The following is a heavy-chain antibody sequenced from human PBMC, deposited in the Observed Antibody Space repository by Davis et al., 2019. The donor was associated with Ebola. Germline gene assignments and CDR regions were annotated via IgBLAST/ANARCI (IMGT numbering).Heavy chain of an antibody. D-gene: IGHD6-6*01. CDR1: GGSFSGYY. CDR2: INHSGST. V-gene: IGHV4-34*01. J-gene: IGHJ6*02. Sequence: SETLSLTCAVYGGSFSGYYWSWIRQPPEKGLEWIGEINHSGSTNYNPSLKSRVTISVDTSKNQFSLKLSSVTAADTAVYYCARDRSIAAREGYYYYYGMDVWGQGTTVTVSS. CDR3: ARDRSIAAREGYYYYYGMDV.